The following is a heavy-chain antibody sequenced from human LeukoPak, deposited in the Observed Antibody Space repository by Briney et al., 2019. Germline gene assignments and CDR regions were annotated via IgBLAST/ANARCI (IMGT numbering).Heavy chain of an antibody. D-gene: IGHD2-2*01. CDR3: ARSVGYSCSGTTCFYMDV. J-gene: IGHJ6*03. CDR1: GGSISSSSYY. V-gene: IGHV4-39*07. Sequence: SETLSLTCTVSGGSISSSSYYWGWIRRPPGKGLEWIATTYRSGSTYYNPSLKSRVTISVDTSKNQFSLSLSSVTAADTAVYYCARSVGYSCSGTTCFYMDVWGKGTTVIVSS. CDR2: TYRSGST.